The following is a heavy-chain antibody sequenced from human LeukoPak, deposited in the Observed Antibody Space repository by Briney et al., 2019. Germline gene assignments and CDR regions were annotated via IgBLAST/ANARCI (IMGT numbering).Heavy chain of an antibody. V-gene: IGHV3-30*18. CDR2: ISYDGSNK. J-gene: IGHJ4*02. CDR1: GFTFSSYG. D-gene: IGHD4-17*01. Sequence: GGSPRLSCAASGFTFSSYGMHWVRQAPGKGLEWVAVISYDGSNKYYADSVKGRFTISRDNSKNTLYLQMNSLRAEDTAVYYCAKGDGVYFDYWGQGTLVTVSS. CDR3: AKGDGVYFDY.